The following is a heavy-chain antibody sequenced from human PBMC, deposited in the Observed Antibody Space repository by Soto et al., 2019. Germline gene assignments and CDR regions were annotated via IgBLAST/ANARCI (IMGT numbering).Heavy chain of an antibody. CDR1: GGSVSSGSYY. D-gene: IGHD3-22*01. V-gene: IGHV4-61*01. Sequence: PSETLSLTCTVSGGSVSSGSYYWSWIRQPPGKGLEWIGYIYYSGSTNYNPSLKSRVTISVDTSKNQFSLKLSSVTAADTAVYYCASSRINMIVRENQNDYWGQGTLVTVSS. CDR2: IYYSGST. J-gene: IGHJ4*02. CDR3: ASSRINMIVRENQNDY.